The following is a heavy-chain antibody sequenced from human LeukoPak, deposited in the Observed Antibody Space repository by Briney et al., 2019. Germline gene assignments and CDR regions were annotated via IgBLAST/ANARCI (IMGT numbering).Heavy chain of an antibody. J-gene: IGHJ3*01. CDR3: AKDFYYYDSSGHTL. V-gene: IGHV3-23*01. CDR2: ISGSGGST. Sequence: GGSLRLSCAASGFAFSSYTMSWVRQAPGKGLEWVSAISGSGGSTYYADSVKGRFTISRDNSKNTLYLQMNSLRAEDTAVYYCAKDFYYYDSSGHTLWGQGTMVTVSS. CDR1: GFAFSSYT. D-gene: IGHD3-22*01.